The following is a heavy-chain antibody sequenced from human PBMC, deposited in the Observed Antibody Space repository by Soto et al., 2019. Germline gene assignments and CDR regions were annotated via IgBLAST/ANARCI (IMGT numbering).Heavy chain of an antibody. CDR1: GYTFSNYD. V-gene: IGHV1-8*01. J-gene: IGHJ4*02. Sequence: QVQLVQSGAELKKPGASVEVSCKASGYTFSNYDMNWVRQATGQGPEWIGWVNPNNGDTGYAQKFQGRVTLPTDISTTTAYMELTSLRSEDTAIYYCAKVSRKGSAIDFDYWGQGTLITVSS. CDR2: VNPNNGDT. D-gene: IGHD3-10*01. CDR3: AKVSRKGSAIDFDY.